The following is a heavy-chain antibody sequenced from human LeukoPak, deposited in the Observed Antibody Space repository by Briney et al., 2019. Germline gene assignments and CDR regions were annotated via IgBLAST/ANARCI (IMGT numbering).Heavy chain of an antibody. V-gene: IGHV4-34*01. J-gene: IGHJ5*02. Sequence: PSETLSLTCTVSGDSISSYYWSWIRQPPGKGLEWIGEINHSGSTNYNPSLKSRVTISVDTSKNQFSLKLSSVTAADTAVYYCAIYSSGFGDWFDPWGQGTLVTVSS. CDR1: GDSISSYY. D-gene: IGHD6-19*01. CDR2: INHSGST. CDR3: AIYSSGFGDWFDP.